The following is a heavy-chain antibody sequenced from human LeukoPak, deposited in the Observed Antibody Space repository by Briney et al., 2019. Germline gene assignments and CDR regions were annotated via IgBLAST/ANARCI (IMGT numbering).Heavy chain of an antibody. CDR3: ARDYTMTKDY. CDR2: ISYDGSNK. J-gene: IGHJ4*02. Sequence: GRSLRLSCAASGFTFSSYAMHWVRQAPGKGLEWVAVISYDGSNKYYADSVKGRFTISRDNSKNTLYLQMNSLRAEDTAVYYCARDYTMTKDYWGQGTLVTVSS. CDR1: GFTFSSYA. D-gene: IGHD3-22*01. V-gene: IGHV3-30-3*01.